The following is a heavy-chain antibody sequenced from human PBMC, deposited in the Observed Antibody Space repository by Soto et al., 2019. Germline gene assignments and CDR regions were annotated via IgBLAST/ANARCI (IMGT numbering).Heavy chain of an antibody. V-gene: IGHV3-7*01. CDR3: SVDICGRTAGCAN. Sequence: VQLVESGGDLVQPGGSLGLSCAASGLPFSSYLMSWVRQAPGKGIEWVANKGQDGSEKYYMGAVKGRSTSSTDNAKTSLSLQMAGRGVVDTCIYCCSVDICGRTAGCANGGQGTVVIVSS. CDR1: GLPFSSYL. CDR2: KGQDGSEK. J-gene: IGHJ4*02. D-gene: IGHD5-12*01.